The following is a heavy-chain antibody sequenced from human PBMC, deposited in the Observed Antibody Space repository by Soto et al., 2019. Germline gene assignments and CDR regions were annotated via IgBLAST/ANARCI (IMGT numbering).Heavy chain of an antibody. D-gene: IGHD2-8*02. CDR2: FSLSGTT. J-gene: IGHJ4*02. CDR3: ARGMTPPGAPAWYYFDS. Sequence: SETLSLTCTVSGASITGSSYWSWIRQPAGKGLEWIGRFSLSGTTNYNPSLRSRVTMSADVSKNQFSLRLTSVTAADTALYYCARGMTPPGAPAWYYFDSWGQGTLVTVSS. V-gene: IGHV4-4*07. CDR1: GASITGSSY.